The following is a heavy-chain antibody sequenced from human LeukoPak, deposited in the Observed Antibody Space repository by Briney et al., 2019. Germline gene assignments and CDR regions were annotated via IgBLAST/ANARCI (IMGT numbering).Heavy chain of an antibody. D-gene: IGHD3-10*01. CDR3: ASDYASVA. CDR1: GGSFSGYY. V-gene: IGHV4-34*01. CDR2: INHSGST. J-gene: IGHJ4*02. Sequence: SETLSLTCAVYGGSFSGYYWSWIRQPPGKGLEWIGEINHSGSTNYNPPLKSRVTISVDTSKKQFSLKLSSVTAADTAVYYCASDYASVAWGQGTLVTVSS.